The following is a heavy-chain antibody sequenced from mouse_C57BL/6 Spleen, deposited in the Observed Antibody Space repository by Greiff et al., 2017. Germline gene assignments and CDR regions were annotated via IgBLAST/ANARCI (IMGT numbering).Heavy chain of an antibody. CDR1: GYSITSGYY. D-gene: IGHD2-4*01. CDR3: AREEDLYYDYHFDY. V-gene: IGHV3-6*01. J-gene: IGHJ2*01. CDR2: ISYDGSN. Sequence: ESGPGLVKPSQSLSLTCSVTGYSITSGYYWNWIRQFPGNKLEWMGYISYDGSNNYNPSLKNRISITRDTSKNQFFLKLNSVTTEDTATYYCAREEDLYYDYHFDYWGQGTTLTVSS.